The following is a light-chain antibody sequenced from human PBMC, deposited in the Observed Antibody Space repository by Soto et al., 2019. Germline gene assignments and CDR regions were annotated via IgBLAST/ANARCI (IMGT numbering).Light chain of an antibody. CDR3: GSYTGTIYV. V-gene: IGLV2-14*01. CDR2: EVS. J-gene: IGLJ1*01. CDR1: SGDVGVYKF. Sequence: QSVLTQPASVSGSPGQSITISCTGTSGDVGVYKFVSWYQQHPGKAPKLIIYEVSNRPSGVSSRFSGSVSGNTASLTISGLQAEDEADYYCGSYTGTIYVFGTGTKVTVL.